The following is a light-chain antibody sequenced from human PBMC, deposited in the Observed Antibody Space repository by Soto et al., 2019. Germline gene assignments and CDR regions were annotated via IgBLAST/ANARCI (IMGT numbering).Light chain of an antibody. Sequence: QSVLTQSSSASASLGSSVKLTCTLSSGHSSYIIAWHQQQPGKAPRYLMKLEGSGTYNKGNGVPDRFSGSRSGADRYLTISNPQFENEADYYFETWDSNSRVFGGGTKLTVL. CDR3: ETWDSNSRV. CDR1: SGHSSYI. CDR2: LEGSGTY. V-gene: IGLV4-60*02. J-gene: IGLJ2*01.